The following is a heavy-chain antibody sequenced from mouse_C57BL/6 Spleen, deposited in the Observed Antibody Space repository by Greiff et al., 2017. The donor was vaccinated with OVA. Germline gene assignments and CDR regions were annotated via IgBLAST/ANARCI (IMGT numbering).Heavy chain of an antibody. CDR1: GFTFSDAW. CDR3: GLGLDY. CDR2: IRNKANNNET. Sequence: EVQRVESGGGLVQPGGSLKLSCAASGFTFSDAWMDWVRQSPEKGLEWVAEIRNKANNNETYYAESVKGRFTISRDVSKSSVYLQMNILRAEDTGIYYCGLGLDYWGQGTTLTVSS. J-gene: IGHJ2*01. V-gene: IGHV6-6*01.